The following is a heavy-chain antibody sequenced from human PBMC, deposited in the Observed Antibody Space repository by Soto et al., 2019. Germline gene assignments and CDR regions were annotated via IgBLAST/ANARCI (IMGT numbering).Heavy chain of an antibody. D-gene: IGHD1-26*01. V-gene: IGHV3-30*18. CDR3: AKDREVPIYWYFDL. Sequence: QVQLVESGGGVVQPGRSLRLSCAASGFTFSSYGMHWVRQGPGKGLEWVAVLSYDGSNKYYADSVKGRFTIYRDNSKNTLYLQMNSLRAEDTAVYYCAKDREVPIYWYFDLWGRGTLVTVSS. CDR2: LSYDGSNK. CDR1: GFTFSSYG. J-gene: IGHJ2*01.